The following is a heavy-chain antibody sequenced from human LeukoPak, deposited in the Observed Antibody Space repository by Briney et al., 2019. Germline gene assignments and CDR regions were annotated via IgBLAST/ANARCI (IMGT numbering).Heavy chain of an antibody. CDR1: GFTFSSYN. CDR3: AVDRRQGPTVTTFSPFDH. CDR2: ISKTSRTI. J-gene: IGHJ4*02. D-gene: IGHD4-11*01. V-gene: IGHV3-48*04. Sequence: GGSLRLSCAASGFTFSSYNMNWVRQAPGKGLEWVSYISKTSRTISYADSVQGRFTISRDDAKNSLYLQMNSLRAEDTAVYYCAVDRRQGPTVTTFSPFDHWGQGTLVTVSS.